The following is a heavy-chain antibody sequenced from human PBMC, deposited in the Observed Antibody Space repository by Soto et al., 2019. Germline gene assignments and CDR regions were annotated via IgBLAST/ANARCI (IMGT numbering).Heavy chain of an antibody. Sequence: GESLKISCKGSGYSFTSYWIGWVRQMPGKGLEWMGIIYPGDSDTRYSPSFQGQVTISADKSISTAYLQWSSLKASDTAMYYCARLGDYVRYYYHGMEVWGQGTTVTVSS. CDR1: GYSFTSYW. CDR3: ARLGDYVRYYYHGMEV. V-gene: IGHV5-51*01. D-gene: IGHD4-17*01. J-gene: IGHJ6*02. CDR2: IYPGDSDT.